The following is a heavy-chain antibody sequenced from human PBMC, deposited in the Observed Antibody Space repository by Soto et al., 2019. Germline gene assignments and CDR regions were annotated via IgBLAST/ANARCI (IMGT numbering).Heavy chain of an antibody. J-gene: IGHJ3*02. CDR3: ASSGYCTNGVCPTDDAFDI. CDR2: IYYSGST. V-gene: IGHV4-30-4*01. Sequence: SETLSLTCTVSGGSISSGDYYWSWIRQPPGKGLEWIGYIYYSGSTYYNPSVKSRVTISVDTSKNQFSLKLSSVTAADTAVYYCASSGYCTNGVCPTDDAFDIWGQGTMVTVSS. D-gene: IGHD2-8*01. CDR1: GGSISSGDYY.